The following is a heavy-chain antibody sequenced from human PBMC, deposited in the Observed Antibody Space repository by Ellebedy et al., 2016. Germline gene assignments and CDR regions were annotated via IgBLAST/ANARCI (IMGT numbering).Heavy chain of an antibody. CDR3: ARAPPYGDYADY. Sequence: SETLSLTCAVYGGSFSGSYWSWIRQPPGKGLEWIGEINHSGSTNYNPSLKSRVTISLDTSKNQFSLKLSSVTAADTAVYYCARAPPYGDYADYWGQGTLVTVSS. CDR1: GGSFSGSY. J-gene: IGHJ4*02. CDR2: INHSGST. V-gene: IGHV4-34*01. D-gene: IGHD4-17*01.